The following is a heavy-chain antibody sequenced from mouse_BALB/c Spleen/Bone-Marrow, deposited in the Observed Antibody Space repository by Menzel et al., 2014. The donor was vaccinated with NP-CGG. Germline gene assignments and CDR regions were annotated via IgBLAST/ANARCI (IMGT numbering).Heavy chain of an antibody. CDR1: GYTFTNYW. V-gene: IGHV1-7*01. CDR2: INPSTGYT. D-gene: IGHD1-1*01. Sequence: VQLQQSGAELAKPGASVKMSCKASGYTFTNYWMHWAKQRPGQGLEWIGYINPSTGYTEYNQKFKDKATLTADKSSSTAYMQLSSLTSEDSAVYYCARIYHYGRDYWGQGTTLTVSS. CDR3: ARIYHYGRDY. J-gene: IGHJ2*01.